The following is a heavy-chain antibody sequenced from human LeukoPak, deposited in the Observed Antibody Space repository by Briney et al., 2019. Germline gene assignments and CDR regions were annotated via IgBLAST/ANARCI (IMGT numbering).Heavy chain of an antibody. J-gene: IGHJ4*02. CDR3: ARVRFLEWPEAFDY. Sequence: ASVKVSCKASGYTFTGYYMHWVRQAPGQGLEWMGWINPNSGGTNYAQKFQGRVTMTRDTSISTAYMELSRLRSDDTAVYYCARVRFLEWPEAFDYWGRGTLVTVSS. CDR2: INPNSGGT. V-gene: IGHV1-2*02. CDR1: GYTFTGYY. D-gene: IGHD3-3*01.